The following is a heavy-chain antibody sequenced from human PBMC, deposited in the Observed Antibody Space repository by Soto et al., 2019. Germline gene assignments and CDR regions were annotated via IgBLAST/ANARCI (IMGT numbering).Heavy chain of an antibody. CDR1: GFTFSDYY. V-gene: IGHV3-11*01. CDR2: ISSSGSTI. CDR3: ARGSPYSGYDWEGGRPYYYYYMDV. Sequence: GGSLRLSCAASGFTFSDYYMSWIRQAPGKGLEWVSYISSSGSTIYYADSVKGRFTISRDNAKNSLYLQMNSLRAEDTAVYYCARGSPYSGYDWEGGRPYYYYYMDVWGKGTTVTVSS. D-gene: IGHD5-12*01. J-gene: IGHJ6*03.